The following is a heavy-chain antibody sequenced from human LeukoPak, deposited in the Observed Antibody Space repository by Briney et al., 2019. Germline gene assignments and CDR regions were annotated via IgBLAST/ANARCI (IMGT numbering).Heavy chain of an antibody. CDR2: IISDGTSA. CDR3: ARDARYNIDV. J-gene: IGHJ6*02. Sequence: GGSLRLSCAASGFTFRDYWMHWVRQAPGKGLVWVSRIISDGTSATYADFVKGRFTMSRDNAKSTLYLEMNSLRADDTAVYYCARDARYNIDVWGQGTTVTVSS. V-gene: IGHV3-74*01. CDR1: GFTFRDYW. D-gene: IGHD3-9*01.